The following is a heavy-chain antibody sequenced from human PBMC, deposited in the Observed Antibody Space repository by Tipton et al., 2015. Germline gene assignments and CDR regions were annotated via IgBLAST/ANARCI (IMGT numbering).Heavy chain of an antibody. J-gene: IGHJ4*02. CDR1: GYAFSSYY. V-gene: IGHV3-30*01. D-gene: IGHD3-10*01. Sequence: QLVQSGAEVKKPGASVKVSCKASGYAFSSYYMHWVRQAPGKGLEWAALISYDGRTTHYADSVKGRFAVSRDNSKNTLYLQMNSLRAEDTALYYCARGYYYGSGYYYGSGNSITLFYWGQGTLVTVSS. CDR3: ARGYYYGSGYYYGSGNSITLFY. CDR2: ISYDGRTT.